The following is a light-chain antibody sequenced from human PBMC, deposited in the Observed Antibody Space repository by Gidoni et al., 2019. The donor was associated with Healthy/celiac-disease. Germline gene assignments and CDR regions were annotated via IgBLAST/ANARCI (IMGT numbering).Light chain of an antibody. CDR2: QDS. J-gene: IGLJ2*01. Sequence: SYELTPPPSVSVSPGQPASITCSGDKLGDKYACWYQQKPGQSPVLVIYQDSKRPSGIPERFSGSNSGNTATLTISGTQAMDEADYYCQAWDSSTVVFGGGTKLTVL. CDR1: KLGDKY. V-gene: IGLV3-1*01. CDR3: QAWDSSTVV.